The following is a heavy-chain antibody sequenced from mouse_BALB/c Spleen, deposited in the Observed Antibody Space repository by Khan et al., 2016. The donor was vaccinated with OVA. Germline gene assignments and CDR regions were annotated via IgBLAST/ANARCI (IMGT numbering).Heavy chain of an antibody. D-gene: IGHD2-4*01. Sequence: VQLQESGPGLVAPSQSLSITCTISGFSLTNYGIHWVRQPPGKGLEWLVLMWSDGSTTYNSALKSRLTISKDNSKSQVFLKMNSLQNDDTAMYFCARQPYYHYNVMDYWGQGTSVTVSS. CDR2: MWSDGST. CDR3: ARQPYYHYNVMDY. CDR1: GFSLTNYG. V-gene: IGHV2-6-1*01. J-gene: IGHJ4*01.